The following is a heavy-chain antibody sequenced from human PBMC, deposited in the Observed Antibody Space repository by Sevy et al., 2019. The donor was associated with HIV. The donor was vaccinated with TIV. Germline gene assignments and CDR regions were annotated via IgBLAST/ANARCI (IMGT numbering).Heavy chain of an antibody. Sequence: SETLSLTCTVSGGSVSSYYWSWIRQPPGKGLEWIGYIYYSGSTNYNPSLKSRVTISVDTSKNQFSLKLSSVTAADTAVYYCARATGVEMASGFAFDIWGQGTMVTVSS. CDR1: GGSVSSYY. CDR2: IYYSGST. V-gene: IGHV4-59*02. J-gene: IGHJ3*02. D-gene: IGHD7-27*01. CDR3: ARATGVEMASGFAFDI.